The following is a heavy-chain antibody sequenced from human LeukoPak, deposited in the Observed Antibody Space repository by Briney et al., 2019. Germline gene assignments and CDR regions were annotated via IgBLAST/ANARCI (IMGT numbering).Heavy chain of an antibody. CDR1: GGTFSSYA. V-gene: IGHV1-69*01. CDR3: ARGYHGSGSYFDY. Sequence: SVKVSCKASGGTFSSYAISWVRQAPGQGLEWMGGIIPIFGTANYAQKFQGRVTITADESTSTAYMELSSLGSEDTAVYYCARGYHGSGSYFDYWGQGTLVTVSS. J-gene: IGHJ4*02. D-gene: IGHD3-10*01. CDR2: IIPIFGTA.